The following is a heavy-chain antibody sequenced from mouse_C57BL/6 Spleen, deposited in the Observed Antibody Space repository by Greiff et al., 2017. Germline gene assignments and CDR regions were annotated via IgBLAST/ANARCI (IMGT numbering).Heavy chain of an antibody. CDR1: GYSITSDY. CDR2: ISYSGST. D-gene: IGHD2-3*01. V-gene: IGHV3-8*01. CDR3: ARSTPYEGDYYWYFDV. Sequence: EVKLLESGPGLAKPSQTLSLTCSVTGYSITSDYWNWIRKFPGNKLEYMGYISYSGSTYYNPSLKSRISITRDTSKNQYYLQLNSVTTEDTATYYCARSTPYEGDYYWYFDVWGTGTTVTVAS. J-gene: IGHJ1*03.